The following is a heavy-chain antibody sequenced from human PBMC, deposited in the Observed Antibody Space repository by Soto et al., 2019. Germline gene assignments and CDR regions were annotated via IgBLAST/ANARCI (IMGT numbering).Heavy chain of an antibody. Sequence: PSETLSLTCAVYGGSFSGYYWSWIRQPPGKGLEWIGEINHSGSTNYNPSLKSRVTISVDTSKNQFSLKLSSVTAADTAVYYCARDYARVDDAFDIWGQGTMVTVS. J-gene: IGHJ3*02. CDR2: INHSGST. CDR3: ARDYARVDDAFDI. CDR1: GGSFSGYY. D-gene: IGHD4-17*01. V-gene: IGHV4-34*01.